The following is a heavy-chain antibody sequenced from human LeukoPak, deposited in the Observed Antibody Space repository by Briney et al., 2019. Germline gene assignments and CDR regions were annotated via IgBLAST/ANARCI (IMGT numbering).Heavy chain of an antibody. Sequence: GGSLRLSCAASGFTFSSYSMNWVRQAPGKGLEWVSSISSRSSYIYYADSVKGRFAISRDNAKNSLYLQMNSLRAEDTAVYYCARETGTTGELFDYWGQGTLVTVSS. V-gene: IGHV3-21*01. CDR3: ARETGTTGELFDY. CDR2: ISSRSSYI. D-gene: IGHD1-1*01. CDR1: GFTFSSYS. J-gene: IGHJ4*02.